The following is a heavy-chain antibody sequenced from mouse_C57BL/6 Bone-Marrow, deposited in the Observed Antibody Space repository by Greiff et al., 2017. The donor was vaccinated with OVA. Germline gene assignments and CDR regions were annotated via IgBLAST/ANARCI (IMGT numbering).Heavy chain of an antibody. CDR1: GYTFTNYW. V-gene: IGHV1-63*01. CDR3: ARGGNYYGSSSWYFDV. CDR2: IYPGGGYT. Sequence: QVQLQQSGAELVRPGTSVKMSCKASGYTFTNYWIGWAKQRPGHGLEWIGDIYPGGGYTNYNEKFKGKATLTADKSSSTAYMQFSSLTSEDSAIYYGARGGNYYGSSSWYFDVWGTGTTVTVSS. D-gene: IGHD1-1*01. J-gene: IGHJ1*03.